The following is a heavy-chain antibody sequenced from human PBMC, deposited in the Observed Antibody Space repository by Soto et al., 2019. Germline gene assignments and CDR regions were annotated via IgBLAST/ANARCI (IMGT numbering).Heavy chain of an antibody. CDR2: INWNGGST. D-gene: IGHD3-16*01. V-gene: IGHV3-20*04. CDR3: ASGGGGDYYYGMDV. CDR1: GFTFDDYG. Sequence: EVQLVESGGGVVRPGGSLRLSCAASGFTFDDYGMSWVRQAPGKGLEWVSGINWNGGSTGYADSVKGRFTISRDNAKNSVYLQMNSLRAEDTALYYGASGGGGDYYYGMDVWGQGTTVTVSS. J-gene: IGHJ6*02.